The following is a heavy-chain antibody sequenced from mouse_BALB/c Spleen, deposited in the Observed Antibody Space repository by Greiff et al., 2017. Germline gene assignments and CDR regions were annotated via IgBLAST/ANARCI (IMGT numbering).Heavy chain of an antibody. D-gene: IGHD1-1*01. J-gene: IGHJ4*01. Sequence: EVQLQQSGAELVRSGASVKLSCTASGFNIKDYYMHWVKQRPEQGLEWIGWIDPENGDTEYAPKFQGKATMTADTSSNTAYLQLSSLTSEDTAVYSCNACNYGSHYAMDYWGQGTSVTVSS. CDR1: GFNIKDYY. V-gene: IGHV14-4*02. CDR3: NACNYGSHYAMDY. CDR2: IDPENGDT.